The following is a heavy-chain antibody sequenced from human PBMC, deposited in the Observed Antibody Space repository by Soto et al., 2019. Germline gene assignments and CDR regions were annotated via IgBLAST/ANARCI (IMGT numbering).Heavy chain of an antibody. V-gene: IGHV3-48*03. CDR3: ARENSVQAWLHHFDH. Sequence: PGRSLTLSCQPDAFSFSRFAMNWVRQPPGRGLEWVSYISDDGATIYYADSLKGRFTVSRDNAKNSLSLQMNNLRAEDTAVYYCARENSVQAWLHHFDHWGLGTLVTVSS. CDR2: ISDDGATI. J-gene: IGHJ4*02. D-gene: IGHD5-18*01. CDR1: AFSFSRFA.